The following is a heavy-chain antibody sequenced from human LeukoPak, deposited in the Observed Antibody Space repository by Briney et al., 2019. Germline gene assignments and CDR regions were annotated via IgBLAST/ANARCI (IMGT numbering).Heavy chain of an antibody. CDR3: ARGSNGIDAFDI. CDR1: GFTFSSYW. CDR2: IKQDGSEK. Sequence: QSGGSLRLSCAAPGFTFSSYWMSWVRQAPGKGLEWVANIKQDGSEKYYVDSVKGRFTISRDNAKNSLYLQMNSLRAEDTAVYYCARGSNGIDAFDIWGQGTMVTVSS. V-gene: IGHV3-7*01. J-gene: IGHJ3*02. D-gene: IGHD4-11*01.